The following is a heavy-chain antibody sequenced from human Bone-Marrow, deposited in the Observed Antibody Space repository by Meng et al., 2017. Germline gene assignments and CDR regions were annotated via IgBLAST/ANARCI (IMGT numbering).Heavy chain of an antibody. Sequence: QAQRQQWGAGLLKPSETLSLTCAVYGGSFSGYYWSWIRQPPGKGLEWIGEINHSGSTNYNPSLKSRVTISVDTSKNQFSLKLSSVTAADTAVYYCARDNTMIGSFDYWGQGILVTVSS. CDR3: ARDNTMIGSFDY. D-gene: IGHD3-22*01. CDR2: INHSGST. V-gene: IGHV4-34*01. CDR1: GGSFSGYY. J-gene: IGHJ4*02.